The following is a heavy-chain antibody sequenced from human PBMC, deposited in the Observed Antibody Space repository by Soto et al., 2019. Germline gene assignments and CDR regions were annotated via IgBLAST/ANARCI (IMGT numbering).Heavy chain of an antibody. V-gene: IGHV3-21*01. J-gene: IGHJ5*01. CDR1: GFTLSSFS. CDR2: ITTGNDYI. D-gene: IGHD6-19*01. CDR3: ARDSYSSLFDS. Sequence: ESGGGLVKPGGSLRLSCVASGFTLSSFSMSWIRQTPGKGLEWVSSITTGNDYISYADSVKGRFTISRDNAKNSLFLQMNSLKADDTALYFCARDSYSSLFDSWGQETLVTVSS.